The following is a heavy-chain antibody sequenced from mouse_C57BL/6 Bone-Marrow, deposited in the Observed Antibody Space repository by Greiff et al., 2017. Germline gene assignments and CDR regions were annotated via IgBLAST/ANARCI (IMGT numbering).Heavy chain of an antibody. CDR2: IHPNSGRT. CDR1: GYTFTSYW. Sequence: QVHVKQPGAELVKPGASVKLSCKASGYTFTSYWMHWVKQRPGQGLEWIGMIHPNSGRTNYNEKFKSKATLTVDKSSSTAYMQLSSLTSEDSAVYYCARLDWFDYWGQGTTLTVSS. V-gene: IGHV1-64*01. CDR3: ARLDWFDY. J-gene: IGHJ2*01. D-gene: IGHD4-1*01.